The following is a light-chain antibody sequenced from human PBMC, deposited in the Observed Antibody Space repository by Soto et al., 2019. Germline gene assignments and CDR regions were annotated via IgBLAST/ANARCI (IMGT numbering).Light chain of an antibody. CDR1: QSVSSSY. Sequence: EIVLTQSPGTLSLSPGERATLSCRASQSVSSSYLAWYQQKPGQAPRLLIYGASSRATGIPDRFSGSGSGTDFTLTISRLGPEDFAVYYCQQYGSSPPYTFGQGTNLEIK. CDR3: QQYGSSPPYT. V-gene: IGKV3-20*01. J-gene: IGKJ2*01. CDR2: GAS.